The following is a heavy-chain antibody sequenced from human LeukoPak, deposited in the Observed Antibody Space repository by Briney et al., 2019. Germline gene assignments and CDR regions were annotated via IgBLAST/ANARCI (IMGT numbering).Heavy chain of an antibody. D-gene: IGHD2-15*01. CDR2: ISAYNGNT. J-gene: IGHJ4*02. Sequence: ASVKVSCKASGYTFTSYGISWVRQAPGQGLEWMGWISAYNGNTNYAQKLQGRVTMTTDTSTSTAYMELRSLRSDDTAVYYCARGGGYCSGGSCRYFDYWGREPWSPSPQ. CDR1: GYTFTSYG. CDR3: ARGGGYCSGGSCRYFDY. V-gene: IGHV1-18*01.